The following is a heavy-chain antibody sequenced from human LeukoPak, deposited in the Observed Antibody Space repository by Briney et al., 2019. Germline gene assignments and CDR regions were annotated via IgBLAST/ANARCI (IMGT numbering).Heavy chain of an antibody. V-gene: IGHV3-53*04. J-gene: IGHJ6*02. Sequence: GGSLRLSCVASGSNVTYNYMTCVRQAPGKGLEWVSLIYSGGTTYYADSLKGRFTISRHSPNNTLFLQMNNLRPEDTAVYYCARTSYYYDMDVWGPGTTVTVSS. CDR3: ARTSYYYDMDV. CDR1: GSNVTYNY. CDR2: IYSGGTT.